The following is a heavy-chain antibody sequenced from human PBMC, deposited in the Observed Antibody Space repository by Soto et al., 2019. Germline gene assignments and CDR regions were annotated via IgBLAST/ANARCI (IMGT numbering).Heavy chain of an antibody. D-gene: IGHD3-3*01. CDR3: ARSYYDFWSGYPLYYGMDV. CDR1: GYTLTSYY. J-gene: IGHJ6*02. CDR2: INPSGGST. Sequence: ASVKVSCKASGYTLTSYYMHWVRQAPGQGLEWMGIINPSGGSTSYAQKFQGRVTMTRDTSTSTVYMELSSLRSEDTAVYYCARSYYDFWSGYPLYYGMDVWGQGTTVTVSS. V-gene: IGHV1-46*01.